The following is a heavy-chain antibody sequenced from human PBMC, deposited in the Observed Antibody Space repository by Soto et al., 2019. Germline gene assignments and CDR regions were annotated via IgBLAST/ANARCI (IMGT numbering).Heavy chain of an antibody. D-gene: IGHD3-3*01. J-gene: IGHJ6*02. CDR1: GFTFSSYA. CDR2: ISYDGSNK. Sequence: VGSLRLSCAASGFTFSSYAMHWVRQAPGKGLEWVAVISYDGSNKYYADSVKGRFTISRDNSKNTLYLQMNSLRAEDTAVYYCARERVSPWDFWSGYYSAGALYYYYGMDVWGQGTTVTVSS. V-gene: IGHV3-30-3*01. CDR3: ARERVSPWDFWSGYYSAGALYYYYGMDV.